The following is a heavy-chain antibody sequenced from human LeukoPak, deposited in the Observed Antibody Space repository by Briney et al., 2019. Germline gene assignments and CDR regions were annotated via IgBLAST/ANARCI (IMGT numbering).Heavy chain of an antibody. CDR1: GDSVSSNSAA. J-gene: IGHJ4*02. CDR3: ARDAGSGWSSFDY. V-gene: IGHV6-1*01. CDR2: TYYRSKWYN. Sequence: SQTLSLTCAISGDSVSSNSAAWNWIRQSPSRGLEWLGRTYYRSKWYNDYAVSMKSRITISPDTSKDQFSLQLNSVTPEDTAVYYCARDAGSGWSSFDYWGQGTLVTVSS. D-gene: IGHD6-19*01.